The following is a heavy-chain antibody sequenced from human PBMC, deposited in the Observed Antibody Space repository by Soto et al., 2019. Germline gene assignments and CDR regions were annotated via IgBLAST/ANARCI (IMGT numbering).Heavy chain of an antibody. D-gene: IGHD3-22*01. J-gene: IGHJ6*02. Sequence: GESLKISCKGSGYSLTSYWIGWVRQMPGKGLEWMGIIYPGDSDTRYSPSFQGQVTISADKSISTAYLQWSSLKASDTAMYYCARQWLLPNYYYGMDVWGQGTTVTVSS. CDR2: IYPGDSDT. CDR1: GYSLTSYW. CDR3: ARQWLLPNYYYGMDV. V-gene: IGHV5-51*01.